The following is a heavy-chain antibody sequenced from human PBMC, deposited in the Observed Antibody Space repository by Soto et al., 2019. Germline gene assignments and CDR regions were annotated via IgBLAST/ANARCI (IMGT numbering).Heavy chain of an antibody. Sequence: GGSLRLSCAASGFTFSSYWMSWVRQAPGKGLEWVANIKQDGSEKYYVDSVKGRFTISRDNAKNSLYLQMNSLRAEDTAVYYCARAIAAAGNWIPYYFDYWGQGTLVTVSS. V-gene: IGHV3-7*03. D-gene: IGHD6-13*01. CDR3: ARAIAAAGNWIPYYFDY. CDR1: GFTFSSYW. CDR2: IKQDGSEK. J-gene: IGHJ4*02.